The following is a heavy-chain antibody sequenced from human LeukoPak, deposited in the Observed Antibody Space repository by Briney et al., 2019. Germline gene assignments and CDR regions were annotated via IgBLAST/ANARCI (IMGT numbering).Heavy chain of an antibody. J-gene: IGHJ2*01. D-gene: IGHD6-19*01. CDR2: IRDSGANT. CDR3: AKSMTLQWRGFFDL. CDR1: GFTFSTYA. Sequence: GGSLRLSCAASGFTFSTYAMSWVRQAPGKGLEWVSTIRDSGANTYYTDSVRGRFTISRDNSKNTLCLQKNSLRADDTAIYYCAKSMTLQWRGFFDLWGRGTHVTVSS. V-gene: IGHV3-23*01.